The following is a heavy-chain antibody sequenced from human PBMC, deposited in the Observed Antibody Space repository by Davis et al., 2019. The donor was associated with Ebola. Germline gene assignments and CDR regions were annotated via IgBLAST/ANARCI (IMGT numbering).Heavy chain of an antibody. D-gene: IGHD4-17*01. Sequence: GESLKISCAASGFTFSNYAMSWVRQAPGKGLEWVSGISGSGGSTYYADSVKGRFTISRDNSKNTLYLQMNSLRAEDTAVYYCAKLSRYGDPNVGWGQGTTVTVSS. CDR2: ISGSGGST. V-gene: IGHV3-23*01. J-gene: IGHJ6*02. CDR3: AKLSRYGDPNVG. CDR1: GFTFSNYA.